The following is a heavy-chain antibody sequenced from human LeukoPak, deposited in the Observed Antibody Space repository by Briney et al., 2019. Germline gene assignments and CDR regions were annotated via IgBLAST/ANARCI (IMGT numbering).Heavy chain of an antibody. CDR1: GGSISSSSYY. CDR2: ISHTGVT. CDR3: AREKSPERKTWLQLGAFDV. D-gene: IGHD5-24*01. Sequence: SETLSLTCTVSGGSISSSSYYWSWIRQSAGKGLEWIEYISHTGVTNYESSLKSRVSMSIDTSKNQLSFELTSVIAADTAVYYCAREKSPERKTWLQLGAFDVWGQGTVVTVSS. V-gene: IGHV4-61*01. J-gene: IGHJ3*01.